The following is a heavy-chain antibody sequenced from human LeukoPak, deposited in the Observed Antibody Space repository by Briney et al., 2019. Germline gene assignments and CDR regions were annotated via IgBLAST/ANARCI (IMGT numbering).Heavy chain of an antibody. CDR2: IYTSGST. D-gene: IGHD3-10*01. J-gene: IGHJ4*02. CDR3: ARSNFGLYYFDY. CDR1: GGSISSGSYY. V-gene: IGHV4-61*02. Sequence: SETLSLTCTVSGGSISSGSYYWRWIRQPAGKGLEWIGRIYTSGSTNYNPSLKSRVTISVDTSKNQFSLKLSSVTAADTAVYYCARSNFGLYYFDYWGQGTLVTVSS.